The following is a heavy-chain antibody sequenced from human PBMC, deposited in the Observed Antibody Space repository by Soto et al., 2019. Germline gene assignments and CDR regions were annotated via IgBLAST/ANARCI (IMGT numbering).Heavy chain of an antibody. CDR2: IYYDGTT. J-gene: IGHJ6*02. D-gene: IGHD3-22*01. CDR1: SGSISSTSCY. Sequence: SETPSLTCTVSSGSISSTSCYWAWLRPPPGKGLEGIGAIYYDGTTYYTESLKSRVPISVDTSKNQFSLKVNSVTAADTAVYFCARQGRNTKIVLVKHYAADFWGQGTAVTVSS. V-gene: IGHV4-39*01. CDR3: ARQGRNTKIVLVKHYAADF.